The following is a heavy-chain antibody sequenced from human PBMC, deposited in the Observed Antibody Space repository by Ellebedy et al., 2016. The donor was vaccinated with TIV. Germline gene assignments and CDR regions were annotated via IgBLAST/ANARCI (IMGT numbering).Heavy chain of an antibody. J-gene: IGHJ6*02. Sequence: PGGSLRLSCAASGFTLSSYAMHWVRQAPGKALEWVAVISYDGSNKYYADSVKGRFTISRDNSKHTLYLQMNSLRPEDTAVCYCARAGCSGGSCYYYYGIDVWGQGTTVTVSS. D-gene: IGHD2-15*01. V-gene: IGHV3-30-3*01. CDR3: ARAGCSGGSCYYYYGIDV. CDR2: ISYDGSNK. CDR1: GFTLSSYA.